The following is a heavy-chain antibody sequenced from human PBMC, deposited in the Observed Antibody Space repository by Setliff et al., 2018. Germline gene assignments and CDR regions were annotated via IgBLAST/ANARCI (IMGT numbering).Heavy chain of an antibody. D-gene: IGHD1-1*01. J-gene: IGHJ4*02. V-gene: IGHV4-38-2*01. CDR3: AKGGGRYHSDS. Sequence: PSETLSLTCAVSGSAISSGHYWGWIRQPPGKGGLEWIGSFRPSGRTYNPSLKSRVTISLDTSNNQFSLKLTSMTAADTAVYYCAKGGGRYHSDSWGQGILVTVSS. CDR1: GSAISSGHY. CDR2: FRPSGRT.